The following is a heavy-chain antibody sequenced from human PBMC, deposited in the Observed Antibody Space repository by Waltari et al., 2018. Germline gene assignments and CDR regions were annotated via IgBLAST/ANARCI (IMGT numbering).Heavy chain of an antibody. CDR2: ISSRSTYI. D-gene: IGHD3-16*01. V-gene: IGHV3-21*01. J-gene: IGHJ4*02. CDR1: CFIFTTFA. Sequence: EVQLVESGGGLVKPGGSLGLSCAASCFIFTTFATNGVRQAAGKGLWWGSSISSRSTYIYYADSVKGRFTISRDNARSFLFLQMNSLRAEDTAVYYCARDEGGQYQGDFDYWGQGTLVSVSS. CDR3: ARDEGGQYQGDFDY.